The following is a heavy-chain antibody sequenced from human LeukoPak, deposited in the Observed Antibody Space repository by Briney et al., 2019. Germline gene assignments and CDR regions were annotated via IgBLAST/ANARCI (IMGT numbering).Heavy chain of an antibody. Sequence: PGGSLRLSCAASGFTFNTYSMNWVRQAPGKGLEWVSYISSGSVTRYYADSVKGRFTITRDNAENSLFLQMNSLRDEDTAVYYCARSLAFDLWGQGTVVSVS. V-gene: IGHV3-48*02. CDR1: GFTFNTYS. CDR2: ISSGSVTR. CDR3: ARSLAFDL. J-gene: IGHJ3*01. D-gene: IGHD3-16*01.